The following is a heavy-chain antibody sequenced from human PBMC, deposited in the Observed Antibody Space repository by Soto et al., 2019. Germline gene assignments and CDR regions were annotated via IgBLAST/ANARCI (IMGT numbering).Heavy chain of an antibody. CDR3: AKEGDHTQSIDY. CDR2: ISGSGGST. CDR1: GFTFSSYA. D-gene: IGHD3-16*01. Sequence: EVQLLESGGGLVQPGGSLRLSCAASGFTFSSYAMSWVRQAPGKGLGWVSAISGSGGSTYYSDSVKGRFTISRENSKNTLYLQMNSLRAEDTAVYYCAKEGDHTQSIDYWGQGSLVTVSS. V-gene: IGHV3-23*01. J-gene: IGHJ4*02.